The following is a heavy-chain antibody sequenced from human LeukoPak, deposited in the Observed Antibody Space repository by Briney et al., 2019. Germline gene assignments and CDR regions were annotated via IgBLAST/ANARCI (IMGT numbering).Heavy chain of an antibody. V-gene: IGHV4-34*01. D-gene: IGHD3-16*01. J-gene: IGHJ5*02. Sequence: PSETLSLTCAVYGGSFSGYYWSWIRQPPGEGLEWIGEINHSGSTNYNPSLKSRVTILVDTSKNQFSLKLSSVTAADTAVYYCARGGGDLGWFDPWGQGTLVTVSS. CDR3: ARGGGDLGWFDP. CDR2: INHSGST. CDR1: GGSFSGYY.